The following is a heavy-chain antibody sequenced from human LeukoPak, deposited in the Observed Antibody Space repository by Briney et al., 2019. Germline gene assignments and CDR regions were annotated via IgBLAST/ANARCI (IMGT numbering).Heavy chain of an antibody. CDR2: INPNGGGT. Sequence: GASVKVSCKASGYTFTGYYMHWVRQAPGQGLEWMGWINPNGGGTNYAQKFQGRVTMTRDTSISTAYMELSRLRSDDTAVYYCARDTSGSGYDSSLNYWGQGTLVTVSS. J-gene: IGHJ4*02. D-gene: IGHD5-12*01. CDR3: ARDTSGSGYDSSLNY. V-gene: IGHV1-2*02. CDR1: GYTFTGYY.